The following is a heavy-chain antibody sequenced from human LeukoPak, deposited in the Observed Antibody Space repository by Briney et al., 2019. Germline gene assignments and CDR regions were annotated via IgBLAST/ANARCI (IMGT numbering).Heavy chain of an antibody. CDR2: IYHSGST. CDR1: GGSISSSSYY. Sequence: SETLSLTCTVSGGSISSSSYYWGWIRQPPGKGLEWIGSIYHSGSTYYNPSLKSRVTISVDTSKNQFSLKLSSVTAADTAVYYCARHRTTTVVTPSRVGFDYWGQGTLVTVSS. D-gene: IGHD4-23*01. V-gene: IGHV4-39*01. CDR3: ARHRTTTVVTPSRVGFDY. J-gene: IGHJ4*02.